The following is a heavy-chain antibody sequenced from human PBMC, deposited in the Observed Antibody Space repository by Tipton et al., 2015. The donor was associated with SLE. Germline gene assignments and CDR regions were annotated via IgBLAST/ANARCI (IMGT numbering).Heavy chain of an antibody. V-gene: IGHV1-18*01. CDR2: NSTYNGRT. Sequence: QSGPEVRKPEASVKISCKASGYTFNTYGISWVRQAPGQGLEWMGWNSTYNGRTHYAQNIEGRVTMTADTSTNTLYMELRSLRSYDTAHYYCARDYYETSGYALDAVDVWGQETMVTVSS. CDR1: GYTFNTYG. D-gene: IGHD3-22*01. J-gene: IGHJ3*01. CDR3: ARDYYETSGYALDAVDV.